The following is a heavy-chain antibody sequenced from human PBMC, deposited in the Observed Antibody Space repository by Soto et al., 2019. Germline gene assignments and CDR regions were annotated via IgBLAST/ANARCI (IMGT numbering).Heavy chain of an antibody. J-gene: IGHJ2*01. Sequence: GGSLILSCAASGFTFSSYWMSWVRQAPGKGLEWVANIKQDGSEKCYVDSVKGRFTISRDNAKNSLYLQRISLRAEDTAVYYCARAPVPAASYWYFELLGRGTLVTVSS. CDR2: IKQDGSEK. CDR3: ARAPVPAASYWYFEL. CDR1: GFTFSSYW. D-gene: IGHD2-2*01. V-gene: IGHV3-7*04.